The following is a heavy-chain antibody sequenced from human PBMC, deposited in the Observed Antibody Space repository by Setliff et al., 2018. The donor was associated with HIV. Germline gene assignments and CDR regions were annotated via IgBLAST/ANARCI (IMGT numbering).Heavy chain of an antibody. CDR2: INYSGGT. V-gene: IGHV4-34*01. D-gene: IGHD6-19*01. Sequence: PSETLSLTCAVYGGSFSGYSWNWIRQPPGKGLEWIGEINYSGGTNYNPSLKSRVTISVDTSKNQLSLRLTSVTAADTAVYFCARGGTVSADFDSWGQGTLVTVSS. J-gene: IGHJ4*02. CDR3: ARGGTVSADFDS. CDR1: GGSFSGYS.